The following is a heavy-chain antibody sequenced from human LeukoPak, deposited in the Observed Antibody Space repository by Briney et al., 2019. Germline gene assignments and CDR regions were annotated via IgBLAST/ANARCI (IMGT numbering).Heavy chain of an antibody. J-gene: IGHJ4*02. CDR1: GGSISSSSYY. D-gene: IGHD3-10*01. CDR2: INHSGST. Sequence: SETLSLTCTVSGGSISSSSYYWGWIRQPPGKGLEWIGEINHSGSTNYNPSLKSRVTISVDTSKNQFSLKLSSVTAADTAVYYCARLGPGFGEFIRPEKDYWGQGTLVTVSS. CDR3: ARLGPGFGEFIRPEKDY. V-gene: IGHV4-39*07.